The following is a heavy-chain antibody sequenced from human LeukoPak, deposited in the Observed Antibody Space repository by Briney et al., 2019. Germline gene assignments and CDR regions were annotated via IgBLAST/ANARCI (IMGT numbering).Heavy chain of an antibody. J-gene: IGHJ4*02. D-gene: IGHD2-2*01. CDR3: ARVLAYCSSTSCHDY. V-gene: IGHV1-69*13. Sequence: SVKVSCKASGGTFSSYAISWARQAPGQGLEWMGGIIPIFGTANYAQKFQGRVTITADESTSTAYMELSSLRSEDTAVYYCARVLAYCSSTSCHDYWGQGTLVTVYS. CDR2: IIPIFGTA. CDR1: GGTFSSYA.